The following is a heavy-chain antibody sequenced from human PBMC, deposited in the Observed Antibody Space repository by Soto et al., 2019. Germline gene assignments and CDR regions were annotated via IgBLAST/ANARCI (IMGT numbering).Heavy chain of an antibody. CDR1: GGPFSSLA. CDR2: IIPIFGTG. D-gene: IGHD6-13*01. J-gene: IGHJ6*02. V-gene: IGHV1-69*06. Sequence: SVKICSKAYGGPFSSLATSLVRQAPGQGLEWMGGIIPIFGTGNNAQKFQGRVTITADKSTSTAYMELSSLRSEDTAVYYCARRLTGYSSSWHHSYYYGMDVWGQGTTVTVSS. CDR3: ARRLTGYSSSWHHSYYYGMDV.